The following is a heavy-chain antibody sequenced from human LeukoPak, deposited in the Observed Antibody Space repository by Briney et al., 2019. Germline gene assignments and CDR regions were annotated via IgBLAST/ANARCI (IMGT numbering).Heavy chain of an antibody. CDR1: GGSISSYY. J-gene: IGHJ4*02. V-gene: IGHV4-59*08. Sequence: KPSETLSLTCTVSGGSISSYYWSWIRQPPGKGLEWIGDIYYSGSTNYNPSLKSRVTISVDTSKNQFSLKLSSVTAADTAMYYCARTIAVAGDFDSWGQGTLVTVSS. CDR2: IYYSGST. CDR3: ARTIAVAGDFDS. D-gene: IGHD6-19*01.